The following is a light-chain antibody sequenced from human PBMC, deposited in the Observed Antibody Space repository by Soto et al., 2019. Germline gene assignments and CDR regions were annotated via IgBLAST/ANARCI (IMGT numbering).Light chain of an antibody. CDR2: SYD. V-gene: IGLV1-44*01. J-gene: IGLJ1*01. CDR3: AAWEASLNGYV. Sequence: QAVVTQPPSASGTPGQRVTISCSTSSSNIGGNTVNWYQQVPGTAPKLLIYSYDQRPSGVPDRFSGSKSGTSASLAISGLQSEDEADYYCAAWEASLNGYVFGTGTKVTVL. CDR1: SSNIGGNT.